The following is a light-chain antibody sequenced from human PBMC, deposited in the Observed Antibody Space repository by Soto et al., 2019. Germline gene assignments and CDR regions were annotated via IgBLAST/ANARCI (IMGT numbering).Light chain of an antibody. J-gene: IGKJ4*01. CDR2: TTS. CDR1: QTISLY. V-gene: IGKV1-39*01. Sequence: DVQMTQSPSSLSASLGDRVTITCRASQTISLYLNWYQQKPGKAPKLLIATTSYLQNGVPSRFSGSRSGTDFSLTISSLQPEDFATYYCQQTFSPFVTFGAGTKVEV. CDR3: QQTFSPFVT.